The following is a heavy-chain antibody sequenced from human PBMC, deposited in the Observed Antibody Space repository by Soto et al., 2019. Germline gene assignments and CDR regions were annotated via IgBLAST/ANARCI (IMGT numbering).Heavy chain of an antibody. CDR2: ISYDGSNE. CDR3: AREGFGAYDFRRVPQADY. J-gene: IGHJ4*02. CDR1: GFTFSSYA. Sequence: QVQLVESGGGVVQPGRSLRLSCAASGFTFSSYAMHWVRQAPGKGLEWVGLISYDGSNEYYADSVKGRFTISRDNSKKTVYLQLNSLRDEDTAVYYCAREGFGAYDFRRVPQADYWGQGTLVTVSS. V-gene: IGHV3-30-3*01. D-gene: IGHD5-12*01.